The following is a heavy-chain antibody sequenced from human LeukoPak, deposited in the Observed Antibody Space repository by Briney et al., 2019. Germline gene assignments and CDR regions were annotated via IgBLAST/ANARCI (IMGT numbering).Heavy chain of an antibody. CDR2: IYYSGST. CDR3: ARLDSTVGATTVRDAFDI. J-gene: IGHJ3*02. D-gene: IGHD1-26*01. Sequence: PSETVSLTCTVSGGSISSYYWSWIRQPPGKGLEWIGYIYYSGSTNYNPSLKSRVTISVDTSKNQFSLKLSSVTAADTAVYYCARLDSTVGATTVRDAFDIWGQGTMVTVSS. V-gene: IGHV4-59*08. CDR1: GGSISSYY.